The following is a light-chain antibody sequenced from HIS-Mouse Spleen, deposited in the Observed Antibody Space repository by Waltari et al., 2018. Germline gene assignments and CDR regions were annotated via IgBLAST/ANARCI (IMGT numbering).Light chain of an antibody. J-gene: IGLJ2*01. V-gene: IGLV2-14*03. CDR1: SSDVGVDNY. Sequence: QSALTQPASVSGSPGQSITISCPGTSSDVGVDNYVSWYQQPPGNAPKLMIYDVSKRPSGVSNRFSGSTSGNTASLTISGLQAEDEADYYCSSYTSSSTLVFGGGTKLTVL. CDR3: SSYTSSSTLV. CDR2: DVS.